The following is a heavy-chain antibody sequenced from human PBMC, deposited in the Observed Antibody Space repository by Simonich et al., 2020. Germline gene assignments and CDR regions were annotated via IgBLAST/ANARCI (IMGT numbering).Heavy chain of an antibody. CDR2: LSYDGSNK. Sequence: QVQLVESGGGVVQPGRSLRLSCAASGFTFSSYAMHWVRQAPGKGLEWVAVLSYDGSNKYYADSVKGRFTITRDNSKNTLYLQMNSLRAEDTAVYYCAREDLTGDAFDIWGQGTMVTVSS. D-gene: IGHD7-27*01. CDR1: GFTFSSYA. J-gene: IGHJ3*02. CDR3: AREDLTGDAFDI. V-gene: IGHV3-30*07.